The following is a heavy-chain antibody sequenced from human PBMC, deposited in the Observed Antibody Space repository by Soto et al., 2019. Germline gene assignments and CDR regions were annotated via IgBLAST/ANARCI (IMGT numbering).Heavy chain of an antibody. V-gene: IGHV4-39*02. CDR1: GGSIRGSTYY. CDR3: ATTADH. D-gene: IGHD2-21*02. Sequence: SETLSLTCTVSGGSIRGSTYYWAWIRQPPGKGLEWIASVHYSGTTHYSPSLKGRVTMSVDTSNNYFSLKLTSVTAADTAVYYCATTADHWGQGTLVTVSS. CDR2: VHYSGTT. J-gene: IGHJ4*02.